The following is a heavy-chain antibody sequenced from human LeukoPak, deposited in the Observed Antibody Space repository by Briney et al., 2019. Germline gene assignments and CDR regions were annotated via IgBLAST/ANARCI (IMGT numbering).Heavy chain of an antibody. V-gene: IGHV4-39*01. J-gene: IGHJ4*02. Sequence: SETLSLTCTVSGGSISSSTYYWAWVRQPPGKGLEWIGSINYSGNTYYKSSLKSRVTISVDTSKNQFSLKLTSVTAADTAVYYCTRLTVGTTWGNYFDYRGQGTVVTVSS. CDR3: TRLTVGTTWGNYFDY. CDR2: INYSGNT. D-gene: IGHD1-26*01. CDR1: GGSISSSTYY.